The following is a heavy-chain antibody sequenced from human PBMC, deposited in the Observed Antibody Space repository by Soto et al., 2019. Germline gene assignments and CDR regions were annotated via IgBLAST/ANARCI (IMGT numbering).Heavy chain of an antibody. CDR3: ARHLGYVISGYYRNWFDP. D-gene: IGHD3-22*01. V-gene: IGHV4-30-2*01. Sequence: SETLSLTCAVSGGSISSGGYSWSWIRQPPGKGLEWIGYIYHSGSTNYNPSLKSRVTISVDTSKNQFSLKLSSVTAADTAVYYCARHLGYVISGYYRNWFDPWGKGTLVTVSS. J-gene: IGHJ5*02. CDR2: IYHSGST. CDR1: GGSISSGGYS.